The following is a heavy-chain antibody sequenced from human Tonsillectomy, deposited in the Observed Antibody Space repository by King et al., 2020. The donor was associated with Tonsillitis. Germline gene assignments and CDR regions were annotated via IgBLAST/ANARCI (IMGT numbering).Heavy chain of an antibody. CDR2: ISHDGSQK. CDR1: GFTFNYYG. V-gene: IGHV3-30*18. CDR3: EKNEAEDGHGSGRYIS. D-gene: IGHD6-19*01. Sequence: VQLVESGGGVVQPGRSLRLSCEPSGFTFNYYGMYWVRQAPGKGLEWVAVISHDGSQKNYADSVKGRFTISRDNSKNTLFLKMNSLRPEDTAVFYCEKNEAEDGHGSGRYISWGQGTLVTVSS. J-gene: IGHJ5*02.